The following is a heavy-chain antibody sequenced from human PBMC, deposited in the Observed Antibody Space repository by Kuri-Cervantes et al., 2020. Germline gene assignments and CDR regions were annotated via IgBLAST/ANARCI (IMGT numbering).Heavy chain of an antibody. CDR3: ARIPRGHSAYDDNYYVDV. J-gene: IGHJ6*03. CDR1: GFTFSNYG. CDR2: IRYDGSNK. D-gene: IGHD5-12*01. V-gene: IGHV3-30*02. Sequence: GESLKISCAASGFTFSNYGMRWVRQAPGKGLEWVAFIRYDGSNKYYADSVKGRFTISRDNSKNTLYLQMNSLRTEDTAMYYCARIPRGHSAYDDNYYVDVWGKGSTVTVSS.